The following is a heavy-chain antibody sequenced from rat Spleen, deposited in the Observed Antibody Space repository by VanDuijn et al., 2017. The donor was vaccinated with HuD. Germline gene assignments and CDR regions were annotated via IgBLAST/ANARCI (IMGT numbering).Heavy chain of an antibody. Sequence: QVQLKESGPGLVQPSQTLSLTCTVSGFSLTSYHVSWVRQPPGKGLEWMGIMWTGGNTAYNSPLKSRLSIRRDTSKSQIFLKMDTLQTEDTAIYYCTRDRLGAGFDYWGQGVMVTVSS. CDR2: MWTGGNT. CDR3: TRDRLGAGFDY. V-gene: IGHV2-43*01. J-gene: IGHJ2*01. D-gene: IGHD5-1*01. CDR1: GFSLTSYH.